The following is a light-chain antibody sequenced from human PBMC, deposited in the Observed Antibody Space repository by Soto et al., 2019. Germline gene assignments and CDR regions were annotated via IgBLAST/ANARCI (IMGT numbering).Light chain of an antibody. CDR1: QSVSSSY. J-gene: IGKJ2*01. CDR2: AAS. CDR3: QLYGSSPPRYT. V-gene: IGKV3-20*01. Sequence: ESVLTQSPGTLSLSPGERAALSCRASQSVSSSYLVWYQQKSGQAPRLLIYAASTRATGIPDRFSGSGSGTDFTLTISRLEPEDFAVYFCQLYGSSPPRYTFGQGTKLEIK.